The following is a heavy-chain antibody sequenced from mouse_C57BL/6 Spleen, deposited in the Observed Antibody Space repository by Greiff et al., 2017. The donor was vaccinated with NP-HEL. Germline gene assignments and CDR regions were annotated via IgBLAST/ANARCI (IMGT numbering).Heavy chain of an antibody. CDR2: IDPETGGT. CDR1: GYTFTDYE. V-gene: IGHV1-15*01. CDR3: TKYPAY. D-gene: IGHD5-1*01. J-gene: IGHJ3*01. Sequence: QVQLKESGAELVRPGASVTLSCKASGYTFTDYEMHWVKQTPVPGLEWIGAIDPETGGTAYNQKFKGKAILTADKSSSPAYMELRSLTSEDSAVYYCTKYPAYWGQRTLVTVSA.